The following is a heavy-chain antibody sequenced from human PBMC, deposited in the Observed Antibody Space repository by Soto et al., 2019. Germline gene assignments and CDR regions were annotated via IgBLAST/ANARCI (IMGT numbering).Heavy chain of an antibody. V-gene: IGHV3-48*02. CDR3: ARGLGYCSGGSCYSDY. CDR2: LCSSSSTL. CDR1: XXXXXTYX. Sequence: EVQLVESGGGLVQPGGSLRLSCXASXXXXXTYXMXXXXXAPXXXLEXVSYLCSSSSTLYYADSVKGRFTISRDNAKNSLYLQMNSLRDEDTAVYYCARGLGYCSGGSCYSDYWGQGTLVTVSS. D-gene: IGHD2-15*01. J-gene: IGHJ4*02.